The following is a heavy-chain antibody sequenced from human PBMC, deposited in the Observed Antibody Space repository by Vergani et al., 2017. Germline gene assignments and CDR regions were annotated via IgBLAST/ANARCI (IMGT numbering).Heavy chain of an antibody. J-gene: IGHJ6*03. CDR2: INHSGST. D-gene: IGHD3-3*01. CDR3: ARRYDCWSGYYPLYYYYYMDV. Sequence: QVQLQQWGAGLLKPSETLSLTCAVYGGSFSGYYWSWIRQPPGKGLEWIGEINHSGSTNYNPSLKSRVTISVDTSKNQFSLKLSSVTAADTAVYYCARRYDCWSGYYPLYYYYYMDVWGKGTTVTVSS. V-gene: IGHV4-34*01. CDR1: GGSFSGYY.